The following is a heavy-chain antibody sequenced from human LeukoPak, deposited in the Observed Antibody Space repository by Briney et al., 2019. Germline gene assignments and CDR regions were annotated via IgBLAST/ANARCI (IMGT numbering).Heavy chain of an antibody. Sequence: PSETLSRTYAVSSYSISSGYYWGWIRQPPGKGLEWIGSIYHSGSTYSNPSLKSRVTISVDTSKNQFSLKLSSVTAADTAVYYCARNPSPHYGSYFDYWGQGTLVTVSS. CDR1: SYSISSGYY. D-gene: IGHD3-10*01. CDR2: IYHSGST. CDR3: ARNPSPHYGSYFDY. J-gene: IGHJ4*02. V-gene: IGHV4-38-2*01.